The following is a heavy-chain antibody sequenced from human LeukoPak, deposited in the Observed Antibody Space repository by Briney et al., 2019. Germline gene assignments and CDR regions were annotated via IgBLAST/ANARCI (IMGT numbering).Heavy chain of an antibody. V-gene: IGHV5-51*01. CDR2: IYSDESLI. CDR1: GYSFSKYW. Sequence: GESLKISCTASGYSFSKYWIGWVRQTPGKGLEWMGFIYSDESLIRYSPSFEGQVTISADNSISTAYLQWNSLKASDTAMYYCGRYGLSGNGYTSYFYYGMDFWGQGTVVTVSS. CDR3: GRYGLSGNGYTSYFYYGMDF. D-gene: IGHD5-24*01. J-gene: IGHJ6*02.